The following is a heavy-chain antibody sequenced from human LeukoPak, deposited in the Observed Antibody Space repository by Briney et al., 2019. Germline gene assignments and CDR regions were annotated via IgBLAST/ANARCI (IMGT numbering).Heavy chain of an antibody. V-gene: IGHV3-21*01. CDR2: ISSSSYI. Sequence: GGSLRLSCAASGFTFSSHTMNWVRQAPGKGLERVSSISSSSYIYYADSVKGRFTISRDNAKKSLYLEMNSLRAEDTAVYYCARDLILSDAFDIWGQGTMVTVSS. CDR3: ARDLILSDAFDI. J-gene: IGHJ3*02. D-gene: IGHD2/OR15-2a*01. CDR1: GFTFSSHT.